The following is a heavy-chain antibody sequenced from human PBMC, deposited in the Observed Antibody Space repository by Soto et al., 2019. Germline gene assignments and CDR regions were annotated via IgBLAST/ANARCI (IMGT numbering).Heavy chain of an antibody. V-gene: IGHV1-69*06. CDR1: GGTFSSYA. Sequence: GASVKVSCKAPGGTFSSYAISWVRQAPGQGLEWMGGIMPIFGTANYAQTFQGRVTITADKFTSTAYMELSSLRSEDTAVYYCARGRSEWLVNYWGQGTLVTVSS. CDR3: ARGRSEWLVNY. D-gene: IGHD6-19*01. CDR2: IMPIFGTA. J-gene: IGHJ4*02.